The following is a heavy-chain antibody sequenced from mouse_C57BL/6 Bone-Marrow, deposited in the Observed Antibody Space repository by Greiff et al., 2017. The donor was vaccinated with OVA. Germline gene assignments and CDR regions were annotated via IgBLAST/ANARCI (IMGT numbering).Heavy chain of an antibody. Sequence: QVQLKQPGAELVKPGASVKLSCKASGYTFTSYWMHWVKQRPGRGLEWIGRIDPNSGGTKYNEKFKSKATLTVDKPSSTAYMQLSSLTSEDSAVYYCARLRYYYGSSPHWYFDVWGTGTTVTVSS. V-gene: IGHV1-72*01. J-gene: IGHJ1*03. D-gene: IGHD1-1*01. CDR3: ARLRYYYGSSPHWYFDV. CDR2: IDPNSGGT. CDR1: GYTFTSYW.